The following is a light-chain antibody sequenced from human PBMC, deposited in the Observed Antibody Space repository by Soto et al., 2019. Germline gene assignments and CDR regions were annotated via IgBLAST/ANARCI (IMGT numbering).Light chain of an antibody. CDR3: CSYAGSYTYWV. J-gene: IGLJ3*02. CDR2: DVS. CDR1: SSDVGGYNY. Sequence: QSALTQPRSVSGSPGQSVTISCTGTSSDVGGYNYVSWYQQHPGKAPKVMIYDVSKRASGVPDRFSGSKSGNTASLTIFGLQAEDEADYYCCSYAGSYTYWVFGGGTKVTVL. V-gene: IGLV2-11*01.